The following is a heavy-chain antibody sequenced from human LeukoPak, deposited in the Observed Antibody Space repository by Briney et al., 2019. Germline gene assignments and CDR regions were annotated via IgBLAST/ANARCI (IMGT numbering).Heavy chain of an antibody. J-gene: IGHJ6*02. Sequence: TSVKVSCKASGFTFTSSAMQWVRQARGQGLEWIGWIVVGSGNTNYAQKFQERVTITRDMSTSTAYMELSSLRSEDTAVYYCAASLRFGELELYGMDVWGQGTTVTVSS. CDR1: GFTFTSSA. CDR3: AASLRFGELELYGMDV. CDR2: IVVGSGNT. D-gene: IGHD3-10*01. V-gene: IGHV1-58*02.